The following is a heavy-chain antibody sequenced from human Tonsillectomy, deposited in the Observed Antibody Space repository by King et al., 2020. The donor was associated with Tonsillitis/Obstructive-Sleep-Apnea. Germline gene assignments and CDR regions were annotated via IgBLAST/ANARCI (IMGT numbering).Heavy chain of an antibody. CDR2: IIPIFGTA. Sequence: VQLVESGAEVKKPGSSVKVSCKASGGTFSSYAISWVRQAPGQGLEWMGGIIPIFGTANYAQKFRGGVTITADESTSTAYMELSSLRSEDTAVYYCARAIVVVAATPFLNAFDIWGQGTMVTVSS. D-gene: IGHD2-15*01. J-gene: IGHJ3*02. V-gene: IGHV1-69*01. CDR3: ARAIVVVAATPFLNAFDI. CDR1: GGTFSSYA.